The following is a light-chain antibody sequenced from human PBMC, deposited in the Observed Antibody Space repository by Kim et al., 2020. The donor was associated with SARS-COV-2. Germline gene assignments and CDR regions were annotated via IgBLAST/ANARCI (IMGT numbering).Light chain of an antibody. V-gene: IGLV2-11*01. Sequence: QSALTQPRSVSGSPGQSVTISCTGISSDVSGYTYVSWYQHHPGKAPKLMIYDVTKRPSGVPDRFSGSKSSNTASLTISGLQADDEADYYCCSYAGRYTWVFGGGTKLTVL. J-gene: IGLJ3*02. CDR2: DVT. CDR3: CSYAGRYTWV. CDR1: SSDVSGYTY.